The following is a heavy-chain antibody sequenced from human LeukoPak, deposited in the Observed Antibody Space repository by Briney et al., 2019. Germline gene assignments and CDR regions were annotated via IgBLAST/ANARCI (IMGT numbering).Heavy chain of an antibody. CDR3: ASESYSSGWYDY. Sequence: GSLRLSCAVSGYSISSGYYWGRIRQPPGKGLEWIGSIYHSGSTYYNPSLKSRVTISVDTSKNQFSLKLSSVTAADTAVYYCASESYSSGWYDYWGQGTLVTVSS. CDR2: IYHSGST. D-gene: IGHD6-19*01. J-gene: IGHJ4*02. V-gene: IGHV4-38-2*01. CDR1: GYSISSGYY.